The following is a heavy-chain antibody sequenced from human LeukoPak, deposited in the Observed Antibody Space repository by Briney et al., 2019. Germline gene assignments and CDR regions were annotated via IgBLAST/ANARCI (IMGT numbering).Heavy chain of an antibody. CDR2: INPNSGGT. J-gene: IGHJ4*02. D-gene: IGHD6-19*01. Sequence: ASVKVSCKASGYTFTGYYMHWVRQAPGQGLEWMGWINPNSGGTNYAQKFQGRVTVTRDTSISTAYIELSRLRSDDTAVYYCARVDAAVAGGGNDHWGQGTLVTVSS. CDR1: GYTFTGYY. V-gene: IGHV1-2*02. CDR3: ARVDAAVAGGGNDH.